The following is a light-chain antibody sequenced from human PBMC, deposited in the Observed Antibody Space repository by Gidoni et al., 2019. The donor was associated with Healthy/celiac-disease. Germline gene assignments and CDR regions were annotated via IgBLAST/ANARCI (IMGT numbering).Light chain of an antibody. CDR3: QQYANSPRT. CDR1: KSVISNY. V-gene: IGKV3-20*01. J-gene: IGKJ1*01. CDR2: DAS. Sequence: EIVLTPSTGPLSLSPGERATLSCRASKSVISNYLAWYQQKPGQAPRLLIVDASSRATGIPDRLIGSGSGTDLTLTISRLGPEDFAVYYCQQYANSPRTFGQGTKVEIK.